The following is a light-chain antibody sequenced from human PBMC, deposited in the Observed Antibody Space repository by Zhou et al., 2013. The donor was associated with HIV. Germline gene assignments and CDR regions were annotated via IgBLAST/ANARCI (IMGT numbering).Light chain of an antibody. J-gene: IGKJ4*01. CDR3: QQYGNFPGLT. V-gene: IGKV3-20*01. CDR1: QSVTNNY. Sequence: EIVLTQSPDTLSLSPGERATLPCRASQSVTNNYLAWYQQKPGQAPSLLITDASTRATGVPDRFSGGGSGTDFTLTISRLEPEDFAVYYCQQYGNFPGLTFGGGTKVEIK. CDR2: DAS.